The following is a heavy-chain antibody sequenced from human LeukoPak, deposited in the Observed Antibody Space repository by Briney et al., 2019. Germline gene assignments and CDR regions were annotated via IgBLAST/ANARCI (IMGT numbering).Heavy chain of an antibody. CDR1: GFTFSSYA. D-gene: IGHD2-15*01. CDR3: AKDRIVVVVAATNYYFDY. Sequence: GGSLTLSCAAYGFTFSSYAMSWVRQAPGKGLEWVSAISGSGGSTYYADSVKGRFTISRDNSKNTLYLQMNSLRAEDTAVYYCAKDRIVVVVAATNYYFDYWGQGTLVTVSS. CDR2: ISGSGGST. V-gene: IGHV3-23*01. J-gene: IGHJ4*02.